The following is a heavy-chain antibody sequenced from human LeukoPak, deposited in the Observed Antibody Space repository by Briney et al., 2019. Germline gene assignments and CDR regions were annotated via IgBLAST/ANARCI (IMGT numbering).Heavy chain of an antibody. V-gene: IGHV4-34*01. Sequence: PSETLSLTCAVYGDSLSGYYWSWIRQSPGRGLEWIGDINHSGSTNYIPSLESRVTISVDTSKSQFSLKLTSVTAADTAVYYCARLTSFYYFDYWGQGTLVTVSS. CDR3: ARLTSFYYFDY. CDR2: INHSGST. D-gene: IGHD6-6*01. J-gene: IGHJ4*02. CDR1: GDSLSGYY.